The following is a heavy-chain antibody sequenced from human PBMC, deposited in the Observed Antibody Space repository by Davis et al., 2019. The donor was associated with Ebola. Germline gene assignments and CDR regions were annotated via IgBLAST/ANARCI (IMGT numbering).Heavy chain of an antibody. CDR3: ARHVTRVGGIEYFQY. Sequence: MPSETLSLTCSVSGYPISSGYYWAWIRQSPGKGLEWIASIYRSGYTYYSPSLRDRISVSVDKSKNQFSLKLRSVTAADTAVYYCARHVTRVGGIEYFQYWGQGTLVTVSS. CDR2: IYRSGYT. V-gene: IGHV4-38-2*02. J-gene: IGHJ1*01. D-gene: IGHD2-21*02. CDR1: GYPISSGYY.